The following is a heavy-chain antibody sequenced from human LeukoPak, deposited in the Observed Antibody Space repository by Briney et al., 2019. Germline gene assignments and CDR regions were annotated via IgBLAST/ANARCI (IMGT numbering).Heavy chain of an antibody. V-gene: IGHV4-34*01. CDR2: INHSGST. J-gene: IGHJ4*02. Sequence: SETLSLTCAVDGGSFSGYYWSWIRQPPGKGLEWIGEINHSGSTNYNPSLKSRVTISVDTSKNQFSLKLSSVTAAATAVYYCARPFSGDTDLQYFDYWGQGTLVTVSS. CDR3: ARPFSGDTDLQYFDY. D-gene: IGHD7-27*01. CDR1: GGSFSGYY.